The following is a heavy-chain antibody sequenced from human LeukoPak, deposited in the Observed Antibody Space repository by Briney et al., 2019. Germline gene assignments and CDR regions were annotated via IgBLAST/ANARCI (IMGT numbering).Heavy chain of an antibody. Sequence: ASVKVSCKASGYTFTSYGISWVRQAPGQGLEWMGWISAYNGNTNYAQKLQGRVTMTTDTSTSTAYMELRSLRSDDTAVYYCARNFGDFWSGNDYNWFDPWGLGTLVTVSS. J-gene: IGHJ5*02. CDR3: ARNFGDFWSGNDYNWFDP. CDR1: GYTFTSYG. D-gene: IGHD3-3*01. V-gene: IGHV1-18*01. CDR2: ISAYNGNT.